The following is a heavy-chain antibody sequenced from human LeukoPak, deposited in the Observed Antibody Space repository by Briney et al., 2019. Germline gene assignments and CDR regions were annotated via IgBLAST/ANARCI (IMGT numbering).Heavy chain of an antibody. D-gene: IGHD1-1*01. CDR1: GGSISSGGYY. Sequence: PSETLSLTCAVSGGSISSGGYYWSWIRQHPGKGLEWIGYIYYSGSTYYNPSLKSRVTISVDTSKNQFSLKLGSVTAADTAVYYCARGKRVGYYFDYWGQGTLVTVSS. CDR2: IYYSGST. CDR3: ARGKRVGYYFDY. V-gene: IGHV4-31*11. J-gene: IGHJ4*02.